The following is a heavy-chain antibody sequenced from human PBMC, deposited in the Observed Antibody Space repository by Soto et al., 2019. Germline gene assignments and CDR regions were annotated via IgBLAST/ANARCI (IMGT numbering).Heavy chain of an antibody. Sequence: PGGSLRLSCTASGFTFGDYAMSWFRQAPGKGLEWVGFIRSKAYGGTTEYAASVKGRFTISRDDSTSIADLQMHSLKNEATAVYYGTRYGAPMTAVVKTFDYWGQGTLVTVSS. V-gene: IGHV3-49*03. J-gene: IGHJ4*02. CDR1: GFTFGDYA. CDR3: TRYGAPMTAVVKTFDY. D-gene: IGHD4-17*01. CDR2: IRSKAYGGTT.